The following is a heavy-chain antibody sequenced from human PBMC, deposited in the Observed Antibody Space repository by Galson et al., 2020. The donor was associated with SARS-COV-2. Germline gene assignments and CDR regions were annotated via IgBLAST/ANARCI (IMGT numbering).Heavy chain of an antibody. Sequence: EGFLRLSCAASAFTFRSYAMHWVRQAPGKGLEWVAVISYDGSNKYYADSVKGRFTISRDNSKNTLYLQMNSLRAEDTAVYYCARALANYDILTGSPHYYYYGMDVWGQGTTVTVSS. J-gene: IGHJ6*02. CDR2: ISYDGSNK. D-gene: IGHD3-9*01. CDR1: AFTFRSYA. CDR3: ARALANYDILTGSPHYYYYGMDV. V-gene: IGHV3-30*04.